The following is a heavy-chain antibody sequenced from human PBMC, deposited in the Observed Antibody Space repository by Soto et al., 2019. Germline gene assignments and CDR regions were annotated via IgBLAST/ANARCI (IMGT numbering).Heavy chain of an antibody. V-gene: IGHV2-26*01. D-gene: IGHD1-26*01. Sequence: SGPTLVNPTETVTLTCTVSGFSLTNDQVGVSWFRQPPGKALEWLAHIFSTDEKSYSPSLRSRLSISKDNSKSQVVLTMTNMDPADTATYFCTRMGIGTFDYWGQGALVTVSS. CDR1: GFSLTNDQVG. J-gene: IGHJ4*02. CDR3: TRMGIGTFDY. CDR2: IFSTDEK.